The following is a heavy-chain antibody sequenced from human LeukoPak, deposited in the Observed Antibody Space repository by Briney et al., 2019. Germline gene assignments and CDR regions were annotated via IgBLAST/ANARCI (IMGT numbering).Heavy chain of an antibody. CDR1: GYTCTSYY. CDR2: INPSGGST. CDR3: VREIDDYGEY. Sequence: ASEKVSCKASGYTCTSYYMHWVRQAPRQGLEWMGIINPSGGSTSNAQKFQSRVTITRDTTTNTVYIELSSLRSEDTAVYYCVREIDDYGEYWGQGTLVTVSS. V-gene: IGHV1-46*01. J-gene: IGHJ4*02.